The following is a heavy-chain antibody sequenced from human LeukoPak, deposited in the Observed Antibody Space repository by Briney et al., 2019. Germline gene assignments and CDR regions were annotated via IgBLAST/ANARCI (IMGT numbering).Heavy chain of an antibody. J-gene: IGHJ4*02. CDR2: ISYDRSNK. CDR1: GFTFSNYG. D-gene: IGHD5-12*01. V-gene: IGHV3-30*03. CDR3: ARGYSGYDSFDY. Sequence: GRSLRLSCAASGFTFSNYGMHWVRQAPGKGLEWVAVISYDRSNKYYTDSVKGRFTISRDNSKHTLYLQMNSLRAEDTAVYFCARGYSGYDSFDYWGQGTLVTVSS.